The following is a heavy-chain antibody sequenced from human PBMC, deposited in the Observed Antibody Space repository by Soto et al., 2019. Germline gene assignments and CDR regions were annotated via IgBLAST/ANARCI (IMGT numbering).Heavy chain of an antibody. D-gene: IGHD2-2*01. CDR1: GYTFTNYW. V-gene: IGHV5-51*01. CDR2: IFPRDFDV. Sequence: GESLKISCQTSGYTFTNYWIGWVRQMPGGGLEWLGLIFPRDFDVRYSPSFEGQVTISADKSISTAYLQWSSLKASDTAMYYCARQGPQHRQDWFDPWGQGTLVTVSS. J-gene: IGHJ5*02. CDR3: ARQGPQHRQDWFDP.